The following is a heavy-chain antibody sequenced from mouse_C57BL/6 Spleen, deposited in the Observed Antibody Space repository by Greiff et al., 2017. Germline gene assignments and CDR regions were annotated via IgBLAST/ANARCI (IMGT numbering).Heavy chain of an antibody. D-gene: IGHD2-4*01. CDR1: GFTFRSYA. CDR3: ARDGYDYWFAY. CDR2: ISDGGSYT. J-gene: IGHJ3*01. V-gene: IGHV5-4*01. Sequence: EVMLVESGGGLVKPGGSLKLSCAASGFTFRSYAMSWVRQTPEKRLEWVATISDGGSYTYYPANVKGRFTISRDNAKNNLYLQMSHLKSEDTAMYYCARDGYDYWFAYWGQGTLVTVSA.